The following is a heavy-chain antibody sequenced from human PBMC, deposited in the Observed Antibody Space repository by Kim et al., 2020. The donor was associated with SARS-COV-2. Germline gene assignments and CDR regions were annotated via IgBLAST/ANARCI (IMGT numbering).Heavy chain of an antibody. CDR3: ARREVGATTRFDP. J-gene: IGHJ5*02. Sequence: SGRTYYNPSLKSRVTISVDTSKNQFSLKLSSVTAADTAVYYCARREVGATTRFDPWGQGTLVTVSS. CDR2: SGRT. D-gene: IGHD1-26*01. V-gene: IGHV4-39*01.